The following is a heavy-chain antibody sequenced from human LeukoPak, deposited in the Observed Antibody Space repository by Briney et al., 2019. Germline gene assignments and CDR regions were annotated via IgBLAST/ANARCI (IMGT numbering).Heavy chain of an antibody. Sequence: SETLSLTCAVYGGSSSGYYWSWIRQPPGKGLEWIGEINHSGSTNYSPSLKSRVTISVDTSKNQFSLKLSSVTAADTAVYYYARGKGPIRYWGQGTLVTVSS. CDR3: ARGKGPIRY. J-gene: IGHJ4*02. CDR1: GGSSSGYY. D-gene: IGHD3-10*01. V-gene: IGHV4-34*01. CDR2: INHSGST.